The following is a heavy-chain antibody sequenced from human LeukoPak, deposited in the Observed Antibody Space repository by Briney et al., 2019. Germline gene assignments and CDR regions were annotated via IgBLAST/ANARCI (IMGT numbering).Heavy chain of an antibody. CDR2: IYYSGST. D-gene: IGHD5-12*01. CDR3: ARGVEATGKEKDFDY. CDR1: GGSISSSSYY. V-gene: IGHV4-39*01. Sequence: SETLSLTCTVSGGSISSSSYYWGWIRQPPGKGLEWIGSIYYSGSTYYNPSLKSRVTISVDTSKNQFSLKLSSVTAADTAVYYCARGVEATGKEKDFDYWGQGTLVTVSS. J-gene: IGHJ4*02.